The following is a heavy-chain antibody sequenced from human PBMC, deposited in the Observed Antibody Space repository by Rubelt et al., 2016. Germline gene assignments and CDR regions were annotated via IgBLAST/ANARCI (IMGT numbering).Heavy chain of an antibody. D-gene: IGHD3-10*01. J-gene: IGHJ5*02. CDR3: AGCYGSGSYGNWFDP. V-gene: IGHV1-18*01. CDR1: GYTFTSYG. CDR2: ISAYNGNT. Sequence: QVQLVQSGAEVKKPGASVKVSCKASGYTFTSYGISWVRQAPGQGLEWMGWISAYNGNTNYARKLTGRGTMTTDTATSTADMELRCLRSDGTAVYYCAGCYGSGSYGNWFDPWGQGTLVTVSS.